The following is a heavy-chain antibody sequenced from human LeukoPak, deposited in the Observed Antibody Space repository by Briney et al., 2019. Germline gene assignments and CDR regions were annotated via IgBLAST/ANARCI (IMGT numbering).Heavy chain of an antibody. CDR3: AKGGLLPPYYGYFDY. Sequence: GGSLRLSCAASGFTFSSYGMHWVRQAPGKGLEWVAFIRYDGSNKYYADSVKGRFTISRDNSKNTLYLQMNSLRAEDTAVYYCAKGGLLPPYYGYFDYWGQGTLVTVSS. CDR1: GFTFSSYG. D-gene: IGHD1-26*01. J-gene: IGHJ4*02. V-gene: IGHV3-30*02. CDR2: IRYDGSNK.